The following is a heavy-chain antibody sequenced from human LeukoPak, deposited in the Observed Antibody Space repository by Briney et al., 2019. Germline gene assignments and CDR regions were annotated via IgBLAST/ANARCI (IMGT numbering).Heavy chain of an antibody. J-gene: IGHJ5*02. CDR3: AKDIKVRGVQPNWFDP. CDR2: ISGSGGST. Sequence: GGSLRLSCAASGFTFSSYAMSWVRQAPGKGLEWVSAISGSGGSTYYADSVKGRFTISRDNSKNTLYLQMNSLRAEDTAVYYCAKDIKVRGVQPNWFDPWGQGTLVTVSS. D-gene: IGHD3-10*01. V-gene: IGHV3-23*01. CDR1: GFTFSSYA.